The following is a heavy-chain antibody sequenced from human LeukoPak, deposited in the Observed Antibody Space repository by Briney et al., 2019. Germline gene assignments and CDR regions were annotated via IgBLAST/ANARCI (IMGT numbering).Heavy chain of an antibody. J-gene: IGHJ4*02. CDR2: ISYDGSNK. CDR3: ARLRGYSYGHLFDY. V-gene: IGHV3-30-3*01. CDR1: GFTFSSYA. Sequence: GRSLRLFCAASGFTFSSYAMHWVRQAPGKGLGWVAVISYDGSNKYYADSVKGRFTISRDNPKNTLSLQTHSLRAEDTAVYYCARLRGYSYGHLFDYWGQGTLVTVSS. D-gene: IGHD5-18*01.